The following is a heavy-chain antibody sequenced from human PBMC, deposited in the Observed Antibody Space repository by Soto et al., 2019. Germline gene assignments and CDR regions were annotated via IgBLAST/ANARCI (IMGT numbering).Heavy chain of an antibody. Sequence: QLQLQESGSGLVKPSQTLSLTCAVSGGSISSGGYSWSWIRQPPGKGLEWIGYIYHGGNSYYNPSLKSRVTISIDRSQNQFSLKLSSVTAANTDVYYCASEFGYYFDYWGQGTLVTVSS. CDR1: GGSISSGGYS. J-gene: IGHJ4*02. V-gene: IGHV4-30-2*01. D-gene: IGHD3-10*01. CDR2: IYHGGNS. CDR3: ASEFGYYFDY.